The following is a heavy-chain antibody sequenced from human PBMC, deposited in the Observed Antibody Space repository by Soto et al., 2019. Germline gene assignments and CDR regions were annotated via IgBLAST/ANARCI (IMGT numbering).Heavy chain of an antibody. CDR1: GFTFSSYA. D-gene: IGHD6-13*01. V-gene: IGHV3-23*01. CDR2: ISGSGGST. Sequence: EVQLLESGGGLVQPGGSLRLSCAASGFTFSSYAMSWVRQAPGKGLEWVSAISGSGGSTYYADSVKGRFTISRDNSKNTLYLQMNSLRAEDTAVYYCARGGDMEAAVAKSEYYYGMDFWGQGTTVTVSS. J-gene: IGHJ6*02. CDR3: ARGGDMEAAVAKSEYYYGMDF.